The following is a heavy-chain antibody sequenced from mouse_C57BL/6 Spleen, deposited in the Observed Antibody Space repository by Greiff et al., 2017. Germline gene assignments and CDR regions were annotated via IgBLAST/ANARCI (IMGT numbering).Heavy chain of an antibody. V-gene: IGHV2-2*01. CDR3: ARKGDSSGYHYYAMDY. D-gene: IGHD3-2*02. Sequence: QVQLQQSGPGLVQPSQSLSITCTVSGFSLTSYGVHWVRQSPGKGLEWLGVIWSGGSTDYNAAFISRLSISKDNSKSQVFFKMNSLQADDTAIYXCARKGDSSGYHYYAMDYWGQGTSVTVSS. J-gene: IGHJ4*01. CDR2: IWSGGST. CDR1: GFSLTSYG.